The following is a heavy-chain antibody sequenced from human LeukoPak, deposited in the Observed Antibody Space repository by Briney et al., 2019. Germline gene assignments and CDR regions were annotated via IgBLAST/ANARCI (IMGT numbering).Heavy chain of an antibody. CDR1: GFTVSSNY. Sequence: GGSLRLSCAASGFTVSSNYLSWVRQAPGKGLECVSVIYSGGNTYYADSVKGRFTISRDNAKNSLYLQMNSLRAEDTAVYYCARFGIVELDYWGQGTLVTVSS. D-gene: IGHD1-26*01. J-gene: IGHJ4*02. V-gene: IGHV3-53*01. CDR2: IYSGGNT. CDR3: ARFGIVELDY.